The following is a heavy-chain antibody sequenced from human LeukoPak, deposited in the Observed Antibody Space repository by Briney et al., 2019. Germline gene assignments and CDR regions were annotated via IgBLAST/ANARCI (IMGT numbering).Heavy chain of an antibody. CDR2: IYPDGRT. J-gene: IGHJ6*02. Sequence: GGSLRLSCAASGFSVSGNYMSWVRQAPGKGLEWVSIIYPDGRTYYTDSVKGRFTISGDNSKNTLYLQMNSLRAEDTGVYYCARDDRDFDDSRHYYAMDVWGQGTTVTVCS. CDR3: ARDDRDFDDSRHYYAMDV. D-gene: IGHD3-9*01. CDR1: GFSVSGNY. V-gene: IGHV3-66*01.